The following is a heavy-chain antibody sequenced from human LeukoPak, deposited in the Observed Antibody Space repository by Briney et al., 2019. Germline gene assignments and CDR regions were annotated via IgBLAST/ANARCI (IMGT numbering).Heavy chain of an antibody. CDR2: IYYNGNT. Sequence: ASETLSLTCPVSGDSISSRTNYWGRIRQPPGKGLEWIGCIYYNGNTYYNPSLRSRVTISLDTSKNQFSLKLTSVTAADTAVYYYGRVRKSDTAIDYWGQGTLVTVSS. CDR1: GDSISSRTNY. V-gene: IGHV4-39*07. D-gene: IGHD4-17*01. CDR3: GRVRKSDTAIDY. J-gene: IGHJ4*02.